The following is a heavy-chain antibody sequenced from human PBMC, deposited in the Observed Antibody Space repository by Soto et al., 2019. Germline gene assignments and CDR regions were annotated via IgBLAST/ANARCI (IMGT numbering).Heavy chain of an antibody. V-gene: IGHV1-8*01. Sequence: WASVKVSCKASGYTFSNYDISWVRQATGQGLEWMGWMNPNSANTGYAQKFQGRVTLTRDTSMTTAYMELSSLISEDTAVYYCARAIRDQLLSDNWGQGTPVTVSS. J-gene: IGHJ4*02. CDR2: MNPNSANT. CDR3: ARAIRDQLLSDN. D-gene: IGHD1-26*01. CDR1: GYTFSNYD.